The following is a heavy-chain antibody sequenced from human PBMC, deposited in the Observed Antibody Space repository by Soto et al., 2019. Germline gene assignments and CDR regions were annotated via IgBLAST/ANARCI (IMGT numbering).Heavy chain of an antibody. D-gene: IGHD3-3*01. J-gene: IGHJ6*02. CDR1: GFTFSSYG. CDR3: ARAHAAGDFWSGYYIVPDPWTYYYYGMDV. V-gene: IGHV3-33*08. Sequence: PGGSLRLSCAASGFTFSSYGMHWVRQAPGKGLEWVAVIWYDGSNKYYADSVKGRFTISRDNSKNTLYLQMNSLRAEDTAVYYCARAHAAGDFWSGYYIVPDPWTYYYYGMDVWGQGTTVTVSS. CDR2: IWYDGSNK.